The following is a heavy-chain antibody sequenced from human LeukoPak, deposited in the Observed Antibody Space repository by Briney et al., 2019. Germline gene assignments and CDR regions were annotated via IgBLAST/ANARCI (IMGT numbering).Heavy chain of an antibody. CDR3: AREGSSSWYQLFFYGMDV. J-gene: IGHJ6*02. V-gene: IGHV3-48*01. CDR2: ISSSSTI. Sequence: GGSLRLSCAASGFTFSSYSMNWVRQAPGKGLEWVSYISSSSTIYYADSVKGRFTISRDNAKNSLYLQMNSLRAEDTAVYYCAREGSSSWYQLFFYGMDVWGQGTTVTVSS. CDR1: GFTFSSYS. D-gene: IGHD6-13*01.